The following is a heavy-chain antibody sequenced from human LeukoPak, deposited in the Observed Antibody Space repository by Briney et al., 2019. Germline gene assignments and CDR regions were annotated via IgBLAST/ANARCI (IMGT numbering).Heavy chain of an antibody. V-gene: IGHV3-21*01. CDR2: INANSGTR. D-gene: IGHD3-22*01. Sequence: GGSLRLSCEASGFAFSFFAMSWLRQPPGKGLEWVSTINANSGTRSYAASVKGRFTISRDNAKNSLYLQMNSLRAEDTVVYYCARSHSSGYFHIDYWGQGTLVTVSS. J-gene: IGHJ4*02. CDR3: ARSHSSGYFHIDY. CDR1: GFAFSFFA.